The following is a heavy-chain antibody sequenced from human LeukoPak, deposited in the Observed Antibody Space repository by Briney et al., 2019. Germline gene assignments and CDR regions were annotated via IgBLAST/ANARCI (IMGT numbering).Heavy chain of an antibody. Sequence: SQTLSLTCTVSGGSISSGGYYWSWIRQPPGKGLEWIGYIYHSGSTYYNPSLKSRVTISVDRSKNQFSLKLSSVTAADTAVYYCARTFLLELGMELNFDPWGQGTLVTVSS. D-gene: IGHD7-27*01. CDR2: IYHSGST. CDR3: ARTFLLELGMELNFDP. CDR1: GGSISSGGYY. J-gene: IGHJ5*02. V-gene: IGHV4-30-2*01.